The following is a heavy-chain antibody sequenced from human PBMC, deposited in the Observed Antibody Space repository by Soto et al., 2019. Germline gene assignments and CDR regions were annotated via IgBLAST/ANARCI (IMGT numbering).Heavy chain of an antibody. CDR2: FDPEDGET. J-gene: IGHJ5*02. CDR1: GYTLTELS. V-gene: IGHV1-24*01. D-gene: IGHD2-2*01. CDR3: ATLGHLGYCSSTSCSNWFDP. Sequence: ASVKVSCKVSGYTLTELSMHWVRQAPGKGLEWMGGFDPEDGETIYAQKFQGRVTMTEDTSTDTAYMELSSLRSEDTAVYYCATLGHLGYCSSTSCSNWFDPWGQGTLVTVSS.